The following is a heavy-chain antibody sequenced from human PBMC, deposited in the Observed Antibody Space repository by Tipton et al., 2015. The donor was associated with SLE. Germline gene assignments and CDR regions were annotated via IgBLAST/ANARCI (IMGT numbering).Heavy chain of an antibody. CDR1: GGSFSGYY. CDR2: INHFGSA. J-gene: IGHJ4*02. CDR3: TIGQGWLPDY. D-gene: IGHD5-24*01. V-gene: IGHV4-34*01. Sequence: TLSLTCAVYGGSFSGYYWSWIRQSPGKGLEWIGEINHFGSANYNPSLKSRVTISVDTSKNQFSLKLSSVTAADTAIYYCTIGQGWLPDYWGQGTLVTVSS.